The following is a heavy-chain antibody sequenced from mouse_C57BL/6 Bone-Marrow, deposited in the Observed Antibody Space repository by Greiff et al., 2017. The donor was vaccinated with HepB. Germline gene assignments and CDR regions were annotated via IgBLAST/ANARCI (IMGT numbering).Heavy chain of an antibody. CDR2: INSDGGST. Sequence: EVKLVESGGGLVQPGESLKLSCESNEYAFPSHDMSWVRKTPEKRLELVAAINSDGGSTNYPDTMEGRVIISRDNTKTTLYLQRSSLRSEDTALYYCARLDAFYGTFAYWGQGTLVTVSA. CDR1: EYAFPSHD. CDR3: ARLDAFYGTFAY. V-gene: IGHV5-2*01. D-gene: IGHD2-10*01. J-gene: IGHJ3*01.